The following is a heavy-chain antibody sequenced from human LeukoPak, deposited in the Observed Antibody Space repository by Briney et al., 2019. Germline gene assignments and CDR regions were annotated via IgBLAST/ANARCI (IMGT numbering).Heavy chain of an antibody. CDR3: ARGSGVVRGAKGRCFDY. V-gene: IGHV4-30-2*01. Sequence: PSETLSLTCAVSGGSISSGGYSWSWIRQPPGKGLEWIGYIYHSGSTYYNPSLKSRVTISVDRSKNQFSLKLSSVTAADTAVYYCARGSGVVRGAKGRCFDYWGQGTLVTVSS. D-gene: IGHD3-10*01. J-gene: IGHJ4*02. CDR1: GGSISSGGYS. CDR2: IYHSGST.